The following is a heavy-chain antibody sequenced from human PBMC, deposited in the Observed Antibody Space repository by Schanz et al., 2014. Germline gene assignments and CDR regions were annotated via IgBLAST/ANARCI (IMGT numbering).Heavy chain of an antibody. J-gene: IGHJ3*01. D-gene: IGHD3-10*01. Sequence: EVQLVESGGGLVQPGGSLRLSCAASGFSVGNKYMNWVRQAPGKGLEWVSFIYIGGNTYYADSVKGRFTISRDNTKNTLFLHMNSLGAEDTAVYYCAEGRYEELSAFDVWGQGTMVTVSS. CDR1: GFSVGNKY. V-gene: IGHV3-53*01. CDR2: IYIGGNT. CDR3: AEGRYEELSAFDV.